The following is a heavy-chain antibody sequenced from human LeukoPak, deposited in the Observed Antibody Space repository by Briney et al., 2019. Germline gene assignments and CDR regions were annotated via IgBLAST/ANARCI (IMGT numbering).Heavy chain of an antibody. Sequence: SDTLSLTCTVSGGSISSYYWSWIRQPPGKGLEWIGYIYYSGSTNYNPSLKSRVTISVDTSKNQFSLKLSSVTAADTAVYYCARYYYDSSGYYYYFDYWGQGTLVTVSS. CDR3: ARYYYDSSGYYYYFDY. V-gene: IGHV4-59*07. CDR1: GGSISSYY. D-gene: IGHD3-22*01. CDR2: IYYSGST. J-gene: IGHJ4*02.